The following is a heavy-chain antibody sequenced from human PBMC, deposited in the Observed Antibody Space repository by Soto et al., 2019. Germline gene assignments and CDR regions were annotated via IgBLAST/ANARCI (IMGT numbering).Heavy chain of an antibody. Sequence: PGGSLRLSCAASGFTFSSYAMSWVRQAPGKGLEWVSAISGSGGSTYYADSVKGRFTISTDNSKNTLYLQMNSLRAEDTAVYYGAKVEKIGVLGYGMDVWGQGTTVTVSS. CDR2: ISGSGGST. CDR3: AKVEKIGVLGYGMDV. D-gene: IGHD2-8*02. CDR1: GFTFSSYA. V-gene: IGHV3-23*01. J-gene: IGHJ6*01.